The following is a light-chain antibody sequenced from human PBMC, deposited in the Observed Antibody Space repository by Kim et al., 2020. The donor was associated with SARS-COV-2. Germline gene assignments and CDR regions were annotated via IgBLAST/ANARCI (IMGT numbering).Light chain of an antibody. CDR1: QRFIYDY. Sequence: EIVLTQSPDTLSLSAGERATLSCRASQRFIYDYVAWYQQKPGQAPRLLIYDASSRARGIPDRFSGSGSGTDFTLTINRLEPEDFAFYYCQQYTYSLTFGGGTKVDIK. CDR3: QQYTYSLT. CDR2: DAS. V-gene: IGKV3-20*01. J-gene: IGKJ4*01.